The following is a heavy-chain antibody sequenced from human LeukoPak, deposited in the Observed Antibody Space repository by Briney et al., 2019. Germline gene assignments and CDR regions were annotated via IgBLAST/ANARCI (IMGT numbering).Heavy chain of an antibody. V-gene: IGHV3-30*02. CDR2: IRHDGSNP. J-gene: IGHJ4*02. CDR3: AKAGLERPFFDY. Sequence: GGPLRLSCAASGLTFNKFSMHWVRQAPGKGLEWVTYIRHDGSNPYYADSVKGRFTISRDNSKNTLYLQMNSLRAEDTAVYYCAKAGLERPFFDYWGQGTLVTVSS. CDR1: GLTFNKFS. D-gene: IGHD1-1*01.